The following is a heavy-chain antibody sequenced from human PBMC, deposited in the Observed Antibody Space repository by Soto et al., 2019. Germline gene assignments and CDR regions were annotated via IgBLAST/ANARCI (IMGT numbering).Heavy chain of an antibody. CDR2: IFPNSGGST. Sequence: QVQLVQSGAEVKGPGASVKVSCKTSGYTFAAYYIHWVRQAPGQGLEWMGFIFPNSGGSTTSAQQFEGRVNITRDSSISTAYLEMSGLTPDDTAVYYCSKYEGGILDSWGQGTLVTVSS. CDR3: SKYEGGILDS. V-gene: IGHV1-2*02. J-gene: IGHJ5*01. CDR1: GYTFAAYY. D-gene: IGHD2-2*01.